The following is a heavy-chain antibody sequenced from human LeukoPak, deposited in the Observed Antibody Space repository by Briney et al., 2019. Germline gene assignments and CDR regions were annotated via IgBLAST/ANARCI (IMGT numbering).Heavy chain of an antibody. CDR3: AREIWVYSSGPDAFDI. Sequence: GGSLRLSCTVSGFTVSSNSMSWVRQAPGKGLEWVSFIYSDNTHYSDSVKGRFTISRDNSKNTLYLQMNSLRAEDTAVYYCAREIWVYSSGPDAFDIWGQGTMVTVSS. CDR2: IYSDNT. CDR1: GFTVSSNS. D-gene: IGHD6-19*01. J-gene: IGHJ3*02. V-gene: IGHV3-53*01.